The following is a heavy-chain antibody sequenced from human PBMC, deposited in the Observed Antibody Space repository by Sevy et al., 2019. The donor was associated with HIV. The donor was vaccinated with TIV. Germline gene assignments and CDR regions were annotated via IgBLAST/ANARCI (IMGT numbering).Heavy chain of an antibody. J-gene: IGHJ4*02. Sequence: GGSLRLSCAASGFTFNNYWMTWVRQAPGKGLEWVANIKQDGSDKYYMESVKDRFNISRDNTKNSLYLQLNSLRAEETAVYYCARSWDYWGQMGYWGQGTLVTVSS. D-gene: IGHD7-27*01. CDR2: IKQDGSDK. CDR3: ARSWDYWGQMGY. V-gene: IGHV3-7*03. CDR1: GFTFNNYW.